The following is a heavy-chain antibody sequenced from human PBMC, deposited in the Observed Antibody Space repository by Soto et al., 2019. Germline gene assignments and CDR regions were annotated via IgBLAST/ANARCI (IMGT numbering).Heavy chain of an antibody. CDR2: SRDKPQGYST. CDR3: VRATYFSDSSGYTRCLAY. Sequence: GGSLRLSCAGSGFTLSYHYIDWVRQAPGKGLEWVVRSRDKPQGYSTAYAASVKGRFTTSRYESKNSSYLQMNSLKTEDTAVYYCVRATYFSDSSGYTRCLAYVGQGTLVSVSS. V-gene: IGHV3-72*01. CDR1: GFTLSYHY. D-gene: IGHD3-22*01. J-gene: IGHJ4*02.